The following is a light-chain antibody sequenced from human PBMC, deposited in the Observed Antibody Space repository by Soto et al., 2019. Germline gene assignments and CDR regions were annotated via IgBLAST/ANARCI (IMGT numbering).Light chain of an antibody. CDR3: SSFTRSTTLI. Sequence: QSALTQPASVSGSPGQSITISCTGTSGDVGAYNYVSWYQQHPGKAPKLMIYDVSNRPSGVSNRFSGSKSGNTASLTISGLQAEDEADYYCSSFTRSTTLIFGGGTKLTVL. CDR1: SGDVGAYNY. J-gene: IGLJ2*01. CDR2: DVS. V-gene: IGLV2-14*03.